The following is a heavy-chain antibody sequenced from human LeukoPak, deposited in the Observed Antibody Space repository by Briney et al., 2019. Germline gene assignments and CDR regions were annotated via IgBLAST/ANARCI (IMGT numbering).Heavy chain of an antibody. CDR3: AREDGVPAAASFRYYYYMDV. CDR2: IKQDGGEK. D-gene: IGHD2-2*01. J-gene: IGHJ6*03. Sequence: PGGSLRLSCAASGFTFSSYWMSWVRQAPGKGLEWLANIKQDGGEKYYVDSVRGRFTISRDNAKNSLYLQMNSLRAEDTAVYYCAREDGVPAAASFRYYYYMDVWGKGTTVTVSS. V-gene: IGHV3-7*01. CDR1: GFTFSSYW.